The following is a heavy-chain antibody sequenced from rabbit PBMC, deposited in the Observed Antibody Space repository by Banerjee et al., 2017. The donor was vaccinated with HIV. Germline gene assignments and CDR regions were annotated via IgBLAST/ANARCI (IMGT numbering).Heavy chain of an antibody. Sequence: QSLEESGGDLVKPGASLTLTCTASGFSFSSSYNMCWVRQAPGKGLEWIGCINTGSGSTYYASWVNGRFTISKTSSTTVTLQMTSLTAADTATYFCARNYAGYAGAGYALWGQGTLVTVS. CDR1: GFSFSSSYN. V-gene: IGHV1S40*01. D-gene: IGHD4-2*01. CDR2: INTGSGST. J-gene: IGHJ4*01. CDR3: ARNYAGYAGAGYAL.